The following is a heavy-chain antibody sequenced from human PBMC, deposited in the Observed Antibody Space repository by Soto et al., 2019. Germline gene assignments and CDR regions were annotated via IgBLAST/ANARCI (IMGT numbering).Heavy chain of an antibody. CDR3: ARMSYFYDKWYFDL. CDR1: GASINNNDYY. CDR2: VYYSGST. V-gene: IGHV4-30-4*01. Sequence: SETLSLTCTVSGASINNNDYYWSWIRQTPGKGLEWIGYVYYSGSTDYIPSLKSRLPMSIDKSQNQFTLKLNSVTAADTATYYCARMSYFYDKWYFDLWGRGTLVTVSS. D-gene: IGHD3-22*01. J-gene: IGHJ2*01.